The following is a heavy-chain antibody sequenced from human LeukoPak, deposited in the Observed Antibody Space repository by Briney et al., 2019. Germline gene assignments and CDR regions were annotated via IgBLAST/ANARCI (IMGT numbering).Heavy chain of an antibody. V-gene: IGHV3-48*03. CDR2: ISSSGSTI. CDR3: ARDGSMVRGVIKPSAFDI. J-gene: IGHJ3*02. CDR1: GFTFSSYE. D-gene: IGHD3-10*01. Sequence: GGSLRLSCAASGFTFSSYEMNWVRLAPGKGLEWVSYISSSGSTIYYADSVKGRFTISRDNAKNSLYLQMNSLRAEDTAVYYCARDGSMVRGVIKPSAFDIWGQGTMVTVSS.